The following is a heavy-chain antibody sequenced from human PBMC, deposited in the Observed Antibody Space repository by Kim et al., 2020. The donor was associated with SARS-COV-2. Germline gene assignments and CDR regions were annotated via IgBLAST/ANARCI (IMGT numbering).Heavy chain of an antibody. J-gene: IGHJ4*02. CDR3: ARDNGITIFGVVMPDHRFPDY. CDR2: ISSSSSYI. V-gene: IGHV3-21*01. D-gene: IGHD3-3*01. CDR1: GFTFSSYS. Sequence: GSLRLSCAASGFTFSSYSMNWVRQAPGKGLEWVSSISSSSSYIYYADSVKGRFTISRDNAKNSLYLQMNSLRAEDTAVYYCARDNGITIFGVVMPDHRFPDYWGQGTLVTVSS.